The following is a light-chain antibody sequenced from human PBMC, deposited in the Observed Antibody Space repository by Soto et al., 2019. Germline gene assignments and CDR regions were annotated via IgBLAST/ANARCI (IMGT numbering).Light chain of an antibody. CDR1: RGHGTYA. CDR3: QTWGTGIRV. V-gene: IGLV4-69*01. Sequence: QSVLTQSPSASASLGASVKLTCTRSRGHGTYAIAWHQQQPEKGPRYLMRLNSDGSHSKGDGITDRFSGSTSGAERYLTTSGLQSEDEADYYCQTWGTGIRVFGGGTKVTVL. CDR2: LNSDGSH. J-gene: IGLJ3*02.